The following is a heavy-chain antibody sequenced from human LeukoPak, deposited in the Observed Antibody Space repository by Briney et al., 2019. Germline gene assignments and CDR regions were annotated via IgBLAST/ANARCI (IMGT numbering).Heavy chain of an antibody. CDR1: GFTFTTFA. CDR2: ISYDGSIK. CDR3: ARDMTVVVITTGGFDC. D-gene: IGHD3-22*01. J-gene: IGHJ4*02. Sequence: GGSLRLSCAASGFTFTTFAMHWVRQAPGKGLEWVAVISYDGSIKYYADSVKGRFTISRDNSKNTLYLQMNSLRAEDTAVYYCARDMTVVVITTGGFDCWGQGALVTVSS. V-gene: IGHV3-30-3*01.